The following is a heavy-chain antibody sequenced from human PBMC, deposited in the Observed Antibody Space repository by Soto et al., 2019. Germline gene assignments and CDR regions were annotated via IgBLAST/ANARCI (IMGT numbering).Heavy chain of an antibody. CDR3: AREAVSDYYDSSGYLDY. CDR2: ISYDGSNK. CDR1: GFTFSSYA. Sequence: QVQLVESGGGVVQPGRSLRLSCAASGFTFSSYAMHWVRQAPGKGLEWVAVISYDGSNKYYADSVKGRFTNSRDNSKNTLYLQMNSLRAEDTAVYYCAREAVSDYYDSSGYLDYWGQGTLVTVSS. D-gene: IGHD3-22*01. V-gene: IGHV3-30-3*01. J-gene: IGHJ4*02.